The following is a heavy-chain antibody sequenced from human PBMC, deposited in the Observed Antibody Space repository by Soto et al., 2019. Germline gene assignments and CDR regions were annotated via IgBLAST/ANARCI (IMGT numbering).Heavy chain of an antibody. Sequence: WGSLRLSCAASGFTFSSYAMHWVRQAPGKGLEWVAVISYDGSNKYYADSVKGRFTISRDNSKNTLYLQMNSLRAEDTAVYYCARGGYSSGWYRYYYYCMDVWGQGPTVTVSS. CDR1: GFTFSSYA. V-gene: IGHV3-30-3*01. CDR2: ISYDGSNK. D-gene: IGHD6-19*01. CDR3: ARGGYSSGWYRYYYYCMDV. J-gene: IGHJ6*02.